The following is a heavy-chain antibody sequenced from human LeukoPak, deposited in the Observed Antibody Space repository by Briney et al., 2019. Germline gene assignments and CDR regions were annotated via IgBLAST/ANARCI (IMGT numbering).Heavy chain of an antibody. J-gene: IGHJ5*02. D-gene: IGHD2-2*03. CDR2: VYNSGDT. V-gene: IGHV4-59*12. Sequence: PSETLSLTCTVSGGSTSSDYWSWIRQSPGKGLEWVGYVYNSGDTGKNPSLKSRVTISVDTSKNQFSLKLSSVTAADTAVYYCASAPTGHGYSRAPGWFDPWGQGTLVTVSS. CDR1: GGSTSSDY. CDR3: ASAPTGHGYSRAPGWFDP.